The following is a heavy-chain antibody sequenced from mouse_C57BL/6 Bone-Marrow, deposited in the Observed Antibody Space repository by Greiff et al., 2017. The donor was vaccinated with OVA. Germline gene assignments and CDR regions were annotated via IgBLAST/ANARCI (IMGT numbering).Heavy chain of an antibody. V-gene: IGHV7-3*01. Sequence: DVQLVESGGGLVQPGGSLSLSCAASGFTFTDYYMSWVRQPPGKALEWLGFIRNKANGYTTEYSASVKGRFTISRDNSQSILYLQMNALRAEDSATYYCASLYYYGSSYDAMDYWGQGTSVTVSS. J-gene: IGHJ4*01. CDR1: GFTFTDYY. CDR3: ASLYYYGSSYDAMDY. D-gene: IGHD1-1*01. CDR2: IRNKANGYTT.